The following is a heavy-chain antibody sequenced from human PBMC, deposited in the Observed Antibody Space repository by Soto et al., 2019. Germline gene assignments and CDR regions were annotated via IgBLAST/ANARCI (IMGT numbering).Heavy chain of an antibody. CDR1: GYTFTSYD. CDR3: VRKPMMGPFGSYQYAMDV. Sequence: QVQLVQSGAEVKKPGASVKVSCKASGYTFTSYDINWVRQATGQGLEWMGWMNPNSGNAGAVHKFQGRVTMTRDTSINTAYMELISLSSDDTAVYYCVRKPMMGPFGSYQYAMDVWGQGTAVTVSS. J-gene: IGHJ6*02. CDR2: MNPNSGNA. D-gene: IGHD2-2*01. V-gene: IGHV1-8*01.